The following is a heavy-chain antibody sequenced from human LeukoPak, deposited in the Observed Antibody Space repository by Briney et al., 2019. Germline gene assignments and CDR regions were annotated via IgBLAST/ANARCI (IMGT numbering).Heavy chain of an antibody. CDR2: INTDGSST. Sequence: PGGSLRLSCAASGFTFSSYWMHWVRQAPGKGLVWVSRINTDGSSTSYADSVKGRFTISRDNSKNTLYLQMNSLRPEDTAVYYCAKNGFTFGGLIDINFDYWGQGTLVTVSS. V-gene: IGHV3-74*01. J-gene: IGHJ4*02. CDR1: GFTFSSYW. CDR3: AKNGFTFGGLIDINFDY. D-gene: IGHD3-16*02.